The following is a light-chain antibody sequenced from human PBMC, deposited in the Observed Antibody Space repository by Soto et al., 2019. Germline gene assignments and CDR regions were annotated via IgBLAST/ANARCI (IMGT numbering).Light chain of an antibody. CDR3: CSYAGSNTYV. CDR2: GVT. V-gene: IGLV2-23*02. CDR1: SSDVGSYNL. J-gene: IGLJ1*01. Sequence: QSVLTQPASVSGSPGQSITISCTGTSSDVGSYNLVSWYQQRPGKAPKFMIYGVTKRPSGVSNRFSGSKSGNTASLTISGLQAEDEADYYCCSYAGSNTYVFGTRTKVTVL.